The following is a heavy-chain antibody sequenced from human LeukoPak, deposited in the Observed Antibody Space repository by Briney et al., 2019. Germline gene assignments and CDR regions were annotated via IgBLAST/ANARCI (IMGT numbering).Heavy chain of an antibody. J-gene: IGHJ3*02. CDR2: IHNNGNN. D-gene: IGHD2-8*01. V-gene: IGHV4-38-2*01. CDR3: GRRHYGVGFEI. Sequence: GSLRLSCAASGFTFSSYGMSWVRQPPGKGLEWIGTIHNNGNNYYSASLQSRVTISRDTSKNQFSLQLSSVTAADTAVYFCGRRHYGVGFEIWGQGTKVTVSS. CDR1: GFTFSSYG.